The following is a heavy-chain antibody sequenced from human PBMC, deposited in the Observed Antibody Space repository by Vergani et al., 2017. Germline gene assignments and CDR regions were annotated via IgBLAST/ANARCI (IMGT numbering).Heavy chain of an antibody. CDR2: ISRSSSTK. CDR3: ARAAFYYDSSVYYSVVDY. J-gene: IGHJ4*02. Sequence: EVQLVESGGGLVQPGGSLRLSCAASGFTLSSSGMNWVRQAPGKGLKWVSYISRSSSTKYYAEPVKGRLAISRYNAKNSLYLQMNSLSADDTAVYYCARAAFYYDSSVYYSVVDYWGQGTLVTVSS. D-gene: IGHD3-22*01. V-gene: IGHV3-48*01. CDR1: GFTLSSSG.